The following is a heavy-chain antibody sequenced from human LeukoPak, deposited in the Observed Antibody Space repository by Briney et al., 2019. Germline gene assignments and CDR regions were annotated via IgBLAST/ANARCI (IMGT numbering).Heavy chain of an antibody. Sequence: SEPLSLTFPVSGGSISSYYWSGVRPPPGKGREWSGCIYYSGRTNYNPTLKSRLPISVDTSKPQFSLKLSSVTAADTAVYYCARDRTTVGWFDLWGQGTLVTVSS. D-gene: IGHD1-26*01. CDR1: GGSISSYY. CDR2: IYYSGRT. V-gene: IGHV4-59*01. J-gene: IGHJ5*02. CDR3: ARDRTTVGWFDL.